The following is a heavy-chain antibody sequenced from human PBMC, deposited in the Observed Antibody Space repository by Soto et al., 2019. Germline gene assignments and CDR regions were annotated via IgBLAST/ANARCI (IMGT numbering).Heavy chain of an antibody. J-gene: IGHJ4*02. V-gene: IGHV1-18*01. Sequence: ASVKVSCKAPGGTFSSYAISWVRQAPGQGLEWMGGISAYNGNTNYAQKLQGRVTMTTDTSTSTAYMELRSLRSDDTAVYYCARDSKWRFDYWGQGTLVTVSS. D-gene: IGHD2-8*01. CDR2: ISAYNGNT. CDR3: ARDSKWRFDY. CDR1: GGTFSSYA.